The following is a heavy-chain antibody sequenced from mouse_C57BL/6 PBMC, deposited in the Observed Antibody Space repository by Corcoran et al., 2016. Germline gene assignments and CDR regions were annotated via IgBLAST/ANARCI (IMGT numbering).Heavy chain of an antibody. CDR1: GYTFTDYY. V-gene: IGHV1-26*01. CDR3: ASGLPLYWYFDV. Sequence: EVQLQQSGPELVKPGASVKISCKASGYTFTDYYMNWVKQSHGKSLEWIGDINPNNGGTSYNQKFKGKATLTVDKSSSTTYMELRSLTSEDSAVYYCASGLPLYWYFDVWGTGTTVTVSS. D-gene: IGHD2-10*01. CDR2: INPNNGGT. J-gene: IGHJ1*03.